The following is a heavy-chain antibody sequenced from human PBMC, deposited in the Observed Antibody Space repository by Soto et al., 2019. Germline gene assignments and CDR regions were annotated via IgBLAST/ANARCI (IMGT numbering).Heavy chain of an antibody. CDR1: GGSISSGGYY. J-gene: IGHJ3*02. Sequence: QVQLQESGPGLVKPSQTLSLTCTVSGGSISSGGYYWRWIRKHPGKGLEWIGYIYYSGSTYYNPSLKSRVTISVDTSKNQFSLKLSSVTAADTAVYYCARSDSQIQGDAFDIWGQGTMVTVSS. D-gene: IGHD5-18*01. CDR2: IYYSGST. CDR3: ARSDSQIQGDAFDI. V-gene: IGHV4-31*03.